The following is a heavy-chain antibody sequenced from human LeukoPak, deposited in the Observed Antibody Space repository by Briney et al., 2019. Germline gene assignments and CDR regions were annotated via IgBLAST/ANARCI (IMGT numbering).Heavy chain of an antibody. CDR2: ISSSGSTI. Sequence: GGSLRLSCAASGFTFSDYYMSWIRQAPGKGLEWVSYISSSGSTIYYADSVKGRFTISRDNAKNSLYLQMNSLRAEDTAVYYCARDSDPPHYYYMDVWGKGTTVTVSS. CDR3: ARDSDPPHYYYMDV. V-gene: IGHV3-11*01. J-gene: IGHJ6*03. CDR1: GFTFSDYY.